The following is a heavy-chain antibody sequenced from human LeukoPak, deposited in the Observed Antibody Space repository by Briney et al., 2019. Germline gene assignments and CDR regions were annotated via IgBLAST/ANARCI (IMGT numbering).Heavy chain of an antibody. Sequence: ASVKVSCKASGYTFTSYGISCVRQAPGQGLEWMGWISAYNGNTNYAQKLQGRVTMTTDTSTSTAYMELRSLRSDDTAVYYCARDQGDYSSQFYYYYGMDVWGQGTTVTVSS. CDR1: GYTFTSYG. J-gene: IGHJ6*02. D-gene: IGHD4-11*01. CDR2: ISAYNGNT. CDR3: ARDQGDYSSQFYYYYGMDV. V-gene: IGHV1-18*01.